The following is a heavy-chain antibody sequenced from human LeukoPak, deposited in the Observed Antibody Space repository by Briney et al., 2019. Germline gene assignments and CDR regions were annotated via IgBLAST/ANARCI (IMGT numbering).Heavy chain of an antibody. V-gene: IGHV1-69*06. Sequence: SVKVSCKASGGTFSSYAISWVRQAPGQGLEWMGGIIPIFGAANYAQKFQGRVTITADKSTSTAYMELSSLRSEDTAVYYCARDLVRGVKYNWFDPWGQGTLVTVSS. CDR1: GGTFSSYA. CDR3: ARDLVRGVKYNWFDP. CDR2: IIPIFGAA. D-gene: IGHD3-10*01. J-gene: IGHJ5*02.